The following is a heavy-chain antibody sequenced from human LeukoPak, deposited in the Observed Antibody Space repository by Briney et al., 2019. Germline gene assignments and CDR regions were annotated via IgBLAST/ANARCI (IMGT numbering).Heavy chain of an antibody. CDR2: IRGSGDST. Sequence: GGSLRLSRAASAPTSSSSAMTWVRQAPGKGLEWVSSIRGSGDSTYYADSVKGRFTISRDNAKKTLYLDMNSLRVDDTAIYYCATSRVFDYWGQGTLVTVSS. V-gene: IGHV3-23*01. CDR1: APTSSSSA. CDR3: ATSRVFDY. J-gene: IGHJ4*02.